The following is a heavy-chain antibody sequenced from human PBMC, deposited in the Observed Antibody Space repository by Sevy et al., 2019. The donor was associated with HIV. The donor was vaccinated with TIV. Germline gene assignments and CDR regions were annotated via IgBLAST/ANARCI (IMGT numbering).Heavy chain of an antibody. D-gene: IGHD4-17*01. CDR2: IYIGGTT. V-gene: IGHV3-53*01. CDR3: ARGKHVSDYYGSFDY. J-gene: IGHJ4*02. CDR1: GFTVSSNF. Sequence: GGSLRLSCAASGFTVSSNFMSWVRQTPGKGLEWVSVIYIGGTTYYADSVKGRFTISRDNSKNTVYLQMNSLRAEDTAVYYCARGKHVSDYYGSFDYWGQRTLVTVSS.